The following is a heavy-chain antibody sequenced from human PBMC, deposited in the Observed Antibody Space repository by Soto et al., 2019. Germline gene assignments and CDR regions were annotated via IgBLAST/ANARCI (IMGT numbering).Heavy chain of an antibody. V-gene: IGHV3-23*01. D-gene: IGHD2-15*01. CDR1: GFTFSTYA. Sequence: EVQLLESGGGLVQPGGSLRLSCAASGFTFSTYAMSWVRQAPGKGPEWVSALSIGGVNTYYADSVRGRFTISRDNSKNTLFLLMNSLRAEDTAIYYCVNDNCCGGAGCSACAFDIWGQGTVVTVSS. J-gene: IGHJ3*02. CDR3: VNDNCCGGAGCSACAFDI. CDR2: LSIGGVNT.